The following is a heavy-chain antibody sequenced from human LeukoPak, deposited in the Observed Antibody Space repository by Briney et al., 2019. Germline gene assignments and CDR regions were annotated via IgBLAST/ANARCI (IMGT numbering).Heavy chain of an antibody. J-gene: IGHJ5*02. V-gene: IGHV4-30-4*01. CDR3: ARDTTSTFDP. CDR2: IYYSGST. Sequence: SQTLSLTCTVSGGSISSGDYYWSWIRQPPGKGLEWIGYIYYSGSTYYNPSLKSRVTISVDTSKNQFSLKLSSVTAADTAVYYCARDTTSTFDPWAREPWSPSPQ. CDR1: GGSISSGDYY. D-gene: IGHD1-26*01.